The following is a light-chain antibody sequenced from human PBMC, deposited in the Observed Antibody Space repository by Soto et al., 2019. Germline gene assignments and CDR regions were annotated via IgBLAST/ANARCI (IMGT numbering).Light chain of an antibody. CDR2: EGS. CDR1: SSDVGSYNL. J-gene: IGLJ2*01. V-gene: IGLV2-23*01. CDR3: CSYAGSSTPV. Sequence: QSVLTQPASVSGSPGQSITISCTGTSSDVGSYNLVSWYQQHPGKAPKLMIYEGSKRPSGVSNRFSGSKSGNTASLTTSGLQAEDEADYYCCSYAGSSTPVFGGGTKLTVL.